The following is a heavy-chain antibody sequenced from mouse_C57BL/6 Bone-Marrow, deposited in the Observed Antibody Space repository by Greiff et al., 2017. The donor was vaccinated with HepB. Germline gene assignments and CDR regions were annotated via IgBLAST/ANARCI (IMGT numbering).Heavy chain of an antibody. CDR1: GFNIKDYY. Sequence: VHVKQSGAELVKPGASVKLSCTASGFNIKDYYMHWVKQRTEQGLEWIGRIDPEDGETKYAPKFQGKATITADTSSNTAYLQLSSLTSEDSAVYYCARRYYGSSWYFDVWGTGTTVTVSS. D-gene: IGHD1-1*01. J-gene: IGHJ1*03. CDR2: IDPEDGET. CDR3: ARRYYGSSWYFDV. V-gene: IGHV14-2*01.